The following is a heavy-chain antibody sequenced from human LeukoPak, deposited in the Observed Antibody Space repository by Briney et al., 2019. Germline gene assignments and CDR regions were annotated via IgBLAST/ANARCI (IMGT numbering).Heavy chain of an antibody. J-gene: IGHJ5*02. D-gene: IGHD7-27*01. Sequence: SGPTLVKPTETLTLTCTFSGFSLTTRGVGVGWIRQAPGKALEWLALISRHDDKRYRPSLKSRLTITKDTSKNQVALTLANLDPVDTATYYCAHTGSAHGDDWFDPWGQGTLVTVSS. CDR1: GFSLTTRGVG. CDR3: AHTGSAHGDDWFDP. V-gene: IGHV2-5*01. CDR2: ISRHDDK.